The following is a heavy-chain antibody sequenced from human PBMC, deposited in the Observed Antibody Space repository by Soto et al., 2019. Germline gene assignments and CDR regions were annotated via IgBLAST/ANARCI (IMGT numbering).Heavy chain of an antibody. CDR1: GGSISSYY. V-gene: IGHV4-59*01. CDR3: ARDLTYYDILTGYYHAFDI. J-gene: IGHJ3*02. CDR2: IYYSGST. D-gene: IGHD3-9*01. Sequence: SETLSLTCTVSGGSISSYYWSWIRQPPGKGLEWIGYIYYSGSTNYNPSLKSRVTISVDTSKNQFSLKLSSVTAADTAVYYCARDLTYYDILTGYYHAFDIWGQGTMVTVSS.